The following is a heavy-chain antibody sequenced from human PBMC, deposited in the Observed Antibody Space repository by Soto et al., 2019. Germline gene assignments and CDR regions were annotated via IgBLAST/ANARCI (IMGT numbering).Heavy chain of an antibody. V-gene: IGHV1-3*01. Sequence: ASVKVSCKASGYTFTSYGISWVRQAPGQRLEWMGWINAGNGNTKYSQNFQGRVTITRDTSASTAYMELSSLRSEDTAVYYCARSPTFGGFDIWGQGTMVTVSS. CDR3: ARSPTFGGFDI. CDR2: INAGNGNT. CDR1: GYTFTSYG. D-gene: IGHD3-16*01. J-gene: IGHJ3*02.